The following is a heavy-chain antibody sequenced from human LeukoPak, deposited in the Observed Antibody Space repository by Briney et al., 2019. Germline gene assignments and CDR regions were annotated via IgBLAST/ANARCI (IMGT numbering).Heavy chain of an antibody. CDR1: GFTFSSFG. J-gene: IGHJ4*02. V-gene: IGHV3-33*01. Sequence: GGSLRLSCAASGFTFSSFGMQCVREAPGKGREGVAVIWYGGSNKYYADSVKGQFTISRDNSKNTLYLQMNSMRAEDTAVYYCARASLPPHYSDYFDYWGQGTLVTVSS. CDR3: ARASLPPHYSDYFDY. D-gene: IGHD4-11*01. CDR2: IWYGGSNK.